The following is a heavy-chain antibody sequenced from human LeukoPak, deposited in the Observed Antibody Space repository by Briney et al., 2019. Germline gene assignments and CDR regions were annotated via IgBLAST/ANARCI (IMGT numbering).Heavy chain of an antibody. CDR2: INPSGGLT. D-gene: IGHD6-13*01. CDR1: GNTFSSYY. Sequence: ASVKVSCKASGNTFSSYYMHWVRQAPGQGLERMGIINPSGGLTFYAQRFEGRVTVTRDTSTSTVHMELSSLRSEDTAVYYCAREGPGTGKYLDYWGQGTLVTVSS. V-gene: IGHV1-46*01. CDR3: AREGPGTGKYLDY. J-gene: IGHJ4*02.